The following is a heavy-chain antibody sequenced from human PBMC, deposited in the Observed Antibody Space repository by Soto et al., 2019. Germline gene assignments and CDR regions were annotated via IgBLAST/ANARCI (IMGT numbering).Heavy chain of an antibody. CDR3: AKGGLYCSSSTCAPD. D-gene: IGHD2-2*01. CDR1: GFTFSSYA. Sequence: PGGSLRLSCAASGFTFSSYAMSWVRQAPGKGLEWVSSVSANGGSTYHADSVKGRFTISRDNSKNTLSLQMNSLRAEDTAVYYCAKGGLYCSSSTCAPDWGQGTLVTDSS. V-gene: IGHV3-23*01. J-gene: IGHJ4*02. CDR2: VSANGGST.